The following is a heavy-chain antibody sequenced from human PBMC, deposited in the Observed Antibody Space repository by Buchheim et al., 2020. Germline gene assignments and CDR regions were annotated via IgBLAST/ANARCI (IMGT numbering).Heavy chain of an antibody. CDR1: GFTFSSYG. Sequence: QVQLVESGGGVVQPGRSLRLSCAASGFTFSSYGMHWVRQAPGKGLEWVAVISYDGSNKYYADSVKGRFTISRDNSKNTLYLQMNSLRAEDTAVYYCAKVEVPAAIYYYYGMDVWGQGTT. CDR2: ISYDGSNK. CDR3: AKVEVPAAIYYYYGMDV. D-gene: IGHD2-2*02. J-gene: IGHJ6*02. V-gene: IGHV3-30*18.